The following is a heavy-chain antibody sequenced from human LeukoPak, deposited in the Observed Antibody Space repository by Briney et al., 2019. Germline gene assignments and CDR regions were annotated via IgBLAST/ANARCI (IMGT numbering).Heavy chain of an antibody. D-gene: IGHD4-17*01. Sequence: SETLSLTCAVYGGSFSGYYWSWIRQPPGKGLEWIGEINHSGSTNYNPSLKSRVTISVDTSKNQFSLKLSSVTAADTAVYYCARGLGDYGDQFDYWGQGTLVTVSS. V-gene: IGHV4-34*01. CDR1: GGSFSGYY. CDR3: ARGLGDYGDQFDY. J-gene: IGHJ4*02. CDR2: INHSGST.